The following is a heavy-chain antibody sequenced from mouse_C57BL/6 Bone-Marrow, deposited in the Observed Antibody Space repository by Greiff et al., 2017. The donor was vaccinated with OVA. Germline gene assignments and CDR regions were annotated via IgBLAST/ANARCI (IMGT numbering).Heavy chain of an antibody. CDR2: IDPSDSYT. CDR1: GYTFTSYW. V-gene: IGHV1-59*01. J-gene: IGHJ3*01. CDR3: ARTPS. Sequence: VKLQQPGAELVRPGTSVKLSCKASGYTFTSYWMHWVKQRPGQGLEWIGVIDPSDSYTNYNQKFKGKATLTVDTSSSTAYMQLSSLTSEDSAVYYCARTPSWGQGTLVTVSA.